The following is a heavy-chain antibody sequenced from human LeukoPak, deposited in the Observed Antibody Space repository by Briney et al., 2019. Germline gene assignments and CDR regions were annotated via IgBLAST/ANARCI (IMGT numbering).Heavy chain of an antibody. CDR1: GFSFINYW. CDR3: ARQLVAPGFDF. Sequence: AGESLKISCKGSGFSFINYWIGWVRQMPGKGLEWMGIMFAGDSSTRYSPSFQGQVTFLVDTSTSTAYLQWRSLKASDTAMYYCARQLVAPGFDFWGQGTLVTVSS. J-gene: IGHJ4*02. V-gene: IGHV5-51*01. CDR2: MFAGDSST. D-gene: IGHD2-21*01.